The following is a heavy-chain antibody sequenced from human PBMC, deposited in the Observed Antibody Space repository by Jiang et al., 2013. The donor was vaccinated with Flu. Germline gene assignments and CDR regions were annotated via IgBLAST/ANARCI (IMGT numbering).Heavy chain of an antibody. Sequence: VQLVESGGGLVQPGGSLRLSCAASGFTFSSYCMSWVRQAPGKGLEWVSSISGSDGVTHYADSVRGRFTISRDNSKNTLYLQMNSLSAEDTAGYHCAKTYYYGLRGAYDVWGQGTMVTVSS. CDR1: GFTFSSYC. V-gene: IGHV3-23*04. J-gene: IGHJ3*01. D-gene: IGHD3-10*01. CDR2: ISGSDGVT. CDR3: AKTYYYGLRGAYDV.